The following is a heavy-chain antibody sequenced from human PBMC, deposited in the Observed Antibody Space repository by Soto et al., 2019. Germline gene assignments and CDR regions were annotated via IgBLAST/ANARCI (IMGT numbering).Heavy chain of an antibody. CDR2: IHHSGRT. D-gene: IGHD2-2*01. CDR3: ARGECSSNYCFTRWALDI. J-gene: IGHJ3*02. Sequence: XATLYLTCAVYGGSFSGYYWTWIRQTPGKGLEWIGEIHHSGRTNYNPSLKSRVSISADTSKTQFSLNLTSVTAADTAVYYCARGECSSNYCFTRWALDIWGQGTVVTVSS. V-gene: IGHV4-34*01. CDR1: GGSFSGYY.